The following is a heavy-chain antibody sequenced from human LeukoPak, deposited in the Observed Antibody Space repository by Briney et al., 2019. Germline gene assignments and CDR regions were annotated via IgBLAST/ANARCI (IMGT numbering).Heavy chain of an antibody. J-gene: IGHJ3*02. CDR2: IYSGGST. Sequence: GGSLRLSCAASGFTFSRYAMSWVRRAPGKGLEWVSVIYSGGSTYYADSVKGRFTISRDNSKNTLYLQMNSLRAEDTAVYYCASLSYYDDSGYYSAFDMWGQGTMVTVSS. CDR3: ASLSYYDDSGYYSAFDM. V-gene: IGHV3-53*01. D-gene: IGHD3-22*01. CDR1: GFTFSRYA.